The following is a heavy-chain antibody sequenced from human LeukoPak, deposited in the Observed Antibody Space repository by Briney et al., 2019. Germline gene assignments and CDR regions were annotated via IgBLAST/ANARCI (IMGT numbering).Heavy chain of an antibody. V-gene: IGHV3-30*03. J-gene: IGHJ3*02. D-gene: IGHD3-16*01. Sequence: GGSLRLSCAASGFTFSSYGMHWVRQAPGKGLEWVAVISYDGSNKYYADSVKGRFTISRDNAKNSLYLQMNSLRAEDTAVYYCAREHYDYVWGSYGAFDIWGQGTMVTVSS. CDR1: GFTFSSYG. CDR2: ISYDGSNK. CDR3: AREHYDYVWGSYGAFDI.